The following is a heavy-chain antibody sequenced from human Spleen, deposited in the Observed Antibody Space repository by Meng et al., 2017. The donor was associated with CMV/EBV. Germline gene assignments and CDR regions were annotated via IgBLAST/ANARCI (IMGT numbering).Heavy chain of an antibody. J-gene: IGHJ6*02. CDR1: GFTFSSYW. CDR2: IKQDGSEK. V-gene: IGHV3-7*01. CDR3: ARAAFCSSSTCWYGMDV. D-gene: IGHD2-2*01. Sequence: GESLKISCAASGFTFSSYWMSWVRQAPGKGLEWVANIKQDGSEKYYVDSVKGRFTISRDNSMDTMYLQMNSLRPEDTAVYYCARAAFCSSSTCWYGMDVWGQGTTVTVSS.